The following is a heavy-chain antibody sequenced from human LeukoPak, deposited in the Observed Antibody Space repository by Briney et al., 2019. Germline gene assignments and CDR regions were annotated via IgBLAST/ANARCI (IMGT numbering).Heavy chain of an antibody. CDR1: GGSFSGYY. V-gene: IGHV4-34*01. D-gene: IGHD1-20*01. Sequence: SETLSLTCAVYGGSFSGYYWSWIRQPPGKGLEGMGEINHSGSTNYNPSLKSRLTIAIDTSKNQLSLKLSSVTAADTAVYYCARGNWNGRRYLDLWGRGSLVTVSS. CDR2: INHSGST. J-gene: IGHJ2*01. CDR3: ARGNWNGRRYLDL.